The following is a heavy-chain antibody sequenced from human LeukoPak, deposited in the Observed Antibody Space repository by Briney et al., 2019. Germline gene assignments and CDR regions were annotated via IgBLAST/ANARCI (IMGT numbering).Heavy chain of an antibody. CDR3: ARVRGGFWSGYYDGRAHSFDY. CDR1: GYTFTGYY. D-gene: IGHD3-3*01. CDR2: INPNSGGT. J-gene: IGHJ4*02. V-gene: IGHV1-2*02. Sequence: GASVKVSCTASGYTFTGYYMHWVRQAPGQGLEWMGWINPNSGGTNYARKFQGRVTMTRDTSISTAYMELSRLRSDDTAVYYCARVRGGFWSGYYDGRAHSFDYWGQGTLVTVSS.